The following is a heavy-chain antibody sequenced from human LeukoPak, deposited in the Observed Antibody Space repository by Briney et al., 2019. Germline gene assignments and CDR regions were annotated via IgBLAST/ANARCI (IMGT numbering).Heavy chain of an antibody. V-gene: IGHV4-39*01. D-gene: IGHD2-15*01. J-gene: IGHJ4*02. CDR3: ATVPYPAGGDY. CDR2: IYYSGST. CDR1: GGSISSRSYY. Sequence: SETLSLTCTVSGGSISSRSYYWGWIRQPPGKGLEWIGSIYYSGSTYYNPSLKSRVTISVDTSKNQFSLKLSSVTAADTAVYYCATVPYPAGGDYWGQGTLVTVSS.